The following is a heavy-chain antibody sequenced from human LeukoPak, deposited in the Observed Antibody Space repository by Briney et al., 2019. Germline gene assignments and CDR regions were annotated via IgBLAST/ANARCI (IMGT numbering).Heavy chain of an antibody. CDR1: GGSISDFY. V-gene: IGHV4-59*12. D-gene: IGHD5-12*01. Sequence: SETLSLTCTVSGGSISDFYWGWIRQAPGKGLEWIGHIHDSGSAEYNLALKSRVTISLDTSKKQFSLKVKSVTAADTAVYFCARGRYRFGLCDCWGQGTLVTVSS. CDR2: IHDSGSA. J-gene: IGHJ4*02. CDR3: ARGRYRFGLCDC.